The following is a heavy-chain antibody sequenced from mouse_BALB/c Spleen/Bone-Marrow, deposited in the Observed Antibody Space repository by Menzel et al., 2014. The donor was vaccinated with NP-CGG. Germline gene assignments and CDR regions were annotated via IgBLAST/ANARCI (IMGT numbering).Heavy chain of an antibody. CDR1: EYEFPSHD. Sequence: EVQVVESGGGLVQPGESLKLSCESNEYEFPSHDMSWVRKTPEKRPELVAAINSDGGSTFYPDTMERRFIISRDNTKKTLYLQMSSLRSEDTALYYGARQGDYGSSWFAYWGQGTLVTVSA. CDR2: INSDGGST. CDR3: ARQGDYGSSWFAY. J-gene: IGHJ3*01. D-gene: IGHD1-1*01. V-gene: IGHV5-2*01.